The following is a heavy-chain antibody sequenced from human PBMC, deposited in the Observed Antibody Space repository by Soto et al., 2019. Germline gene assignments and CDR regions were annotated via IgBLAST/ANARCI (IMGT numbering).Heavy chain of an antibody. D-gene: IGHD3-3*01. J-gene: IGHJ6*02. V-gene: IGHV4-59*08. CDR3: ARHSKKPGDFDYYYGMDV. CDR2: IYYRGNT. Sequence: SETLCLTCTVSGGSMIPYYWTWIRQPPGKVLEWIANIYYRGNTNYNPSFESRVTISIDTSKNQFSLKLNSMTAADTAVYYCARHSKKPGDFDYYYGMDVRGQGTTVTVSS. CDR1: GGSMIPYY.